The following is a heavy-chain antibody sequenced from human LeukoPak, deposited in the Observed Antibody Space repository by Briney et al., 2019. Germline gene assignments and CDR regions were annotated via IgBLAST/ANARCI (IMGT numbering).Heavy chain of an antibody. CDR2: ISGDGVST. CDR1: GLPICDVA. Sequence: SEGSLRLSCVASGLPICDVAMHWGRQAPGQGLEWVSLISGDGVSTFFADSVKGRFSISRDNSKNSLFLEMSSLRTEDTAMYYCARESGKFEYWGQGTLVAVSS. J-gene: IGHJ4*02. V-gene: IGHV3-43*02. CDR3: ARESGKFEY.